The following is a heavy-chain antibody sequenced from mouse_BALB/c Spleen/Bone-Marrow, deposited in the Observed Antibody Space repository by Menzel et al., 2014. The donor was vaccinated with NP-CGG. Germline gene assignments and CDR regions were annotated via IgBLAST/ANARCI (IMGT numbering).Heavy chain of an antibody. CDR3: ARQTYYDYDGYFDY. D-gene: IGHD2-4*01. CDR1: GFTFSSYG. CDR2: ISSGGSYT. V-gene: IGHV5-6*01. J-gene: IGHJ2*01. Sequence: EVKLVESGGDLVKPGGSLKLSCAASGFTFSSYGMSWVRQTPDKRLEWVATISSGGSYTYYPDSVKGRFPISRDNAKNTLCLQMSSLKSEDTAMYYCARQTYYDYDGYFDYWGQGTTLTVSS.